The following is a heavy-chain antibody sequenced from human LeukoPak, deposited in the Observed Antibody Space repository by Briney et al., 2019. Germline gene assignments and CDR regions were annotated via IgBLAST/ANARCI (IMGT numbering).Heavy chain of an antibody. Sequence: PGGSLRLSCAASGFSFSSYTMNWVRQAPGKGLEWVSSISSSSSYIYYADSVKGRFTISRDNAKNSLYLQMNSLRAEDTAVYYCARDSIAAALDYWGQGTLVTVSS. V-gene: IGHV3-21*01. D-gene: IGHD6-13*01. CDR2: ISSSSSYI. CDR1: GFSFSSYT. CDR3: ARDSIAAALDY. J-gene: IGHJ4*02.